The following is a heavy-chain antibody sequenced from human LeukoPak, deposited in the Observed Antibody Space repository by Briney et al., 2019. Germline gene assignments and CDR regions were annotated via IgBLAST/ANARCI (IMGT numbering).Heavy chain of an antibody. CDR3: ARHGLVQQLVQPRYNWFDP. CDR1: GYTFTSYA. CDR2: ISAYNGNT. J-gene: IGHJ5*02. V-gene: IGHV1-18*01. D-gene: IGHD6-13*01. Sequence: KPGASVKVSCKASGYTFTSYAMNWVRQAPGQGLEWMGWISAYNGNTNYAQKLQGRVTMTTDTSTSTAYMELRSLRSDDTAVCYCARHGLVQQLVQPRYNWFDPWGQGTLVTVSS.